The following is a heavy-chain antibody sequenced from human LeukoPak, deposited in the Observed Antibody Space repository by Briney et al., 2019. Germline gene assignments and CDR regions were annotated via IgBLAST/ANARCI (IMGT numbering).Heavy chain of an antibody. CDR1: GGSFSDYS. CDR3: AGALTPGGFDP. V-gene: IGHV4-34*01. Sequence: PSETLSLTCAVYGGSFSDYSWSWIRQPPGKGLEWIGEIYHSGSTNYNPSLKSRVTISVDKSKNQFSLKLSSVTAADTAVYYCAGALTPGGFDPWGQGTLVTVSS. CDR2: IYHSGST. D-gene: IGHD3-10*01. J-gene: IGHJ5*02.